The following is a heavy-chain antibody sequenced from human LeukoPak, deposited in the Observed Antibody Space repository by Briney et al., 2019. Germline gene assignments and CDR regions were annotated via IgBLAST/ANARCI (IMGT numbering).Heavy chain of an antibody. CDR3: AKARRYYDSSGYAFDY. J-gene: IGHJ4*02. V-gene: IGHV3-48*01. D-gene: IGHD3-22*01. CDR2: ISSSSSTI. CDR1: GFTFSSYS. Sequence: GGSLRLSCAASGFTFSSYSMNWVRQAPGKGLEWVSYISSSSSTIYYADSVKGRFTISRDNAKNSLYLQMNSLRAEDTAVYYCAKARRYYDSSGYAFDYWGQGTLVTVSS.